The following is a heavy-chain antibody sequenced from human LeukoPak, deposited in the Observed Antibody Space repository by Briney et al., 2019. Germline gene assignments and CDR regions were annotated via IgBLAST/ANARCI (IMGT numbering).Heavy chain of an antibody. V-gene: IGHV3-23*01. CDR3: AKGNNSLSFNFDY. CDR2: ISDSGDST. D-gene: IGHD2/OR15-2a*01. J-gene: IGHJ4*02. Sequence: PGGSLRLSCAASGFTFNNYAMNWVRQAPGKGLEWVSGISDSGDSTYYADSVKGRFTISRDNSKNSLYLQMSSLRVEDTAFYYCAKGNNSLSFNFDYWGQGTLVTVSS. CDR1: GFTFNNYA.